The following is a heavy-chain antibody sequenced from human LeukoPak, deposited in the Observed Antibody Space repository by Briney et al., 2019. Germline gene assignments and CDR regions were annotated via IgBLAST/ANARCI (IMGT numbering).Heavy chain of an antibody. J-gene: IGHJ3*01. Sequence: GGSLRPGCAASGIAVSPYWWLWVRQAPGKGLVWVSRIGRDGSDTIYADSVRGRFTISRDNAKNTIYLEMNSLRVEDTAVYFCAIGGWDHAFDVWGQGTMVTVSS. CDR1: GIAVSPYW. CDR2: IGRDGSDT. D-gene: IGHD1-26*01. V-gene: IGHV3-74*01. CDR3: AIGGWDHAFDV.